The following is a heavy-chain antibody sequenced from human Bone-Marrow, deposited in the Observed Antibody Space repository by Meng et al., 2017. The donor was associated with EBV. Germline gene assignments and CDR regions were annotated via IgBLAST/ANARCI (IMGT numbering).Heavy chain of an antibody. V-gene: IGHV4-39*01. J-gene: IGHJ5*02. D-gene: IGHD6-19*01. CDR2: VHYTGST. Sequence: QLRRGESGPGQVKPSETLSLTCTVSGDSISSFYYWGWIRQPPGRGLEWIGSVHYTGSTYYSPSLKSRVTVSVDTSKNQFSLRLTSVTAADTAVYYCARPFPSWQSPRLDPFGAWGQGTLVTVSS. CDR1: GDSISSFYY. CDR3: ARPFPSWQSPRLDPFGA.